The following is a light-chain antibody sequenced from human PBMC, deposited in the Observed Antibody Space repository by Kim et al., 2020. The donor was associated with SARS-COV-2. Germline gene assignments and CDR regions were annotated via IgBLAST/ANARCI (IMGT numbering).Light chain of an antibody. J-gene: IGKJ2*01. CDR3: QQRSNWPPYT. V-gene: IGKV3-11*01. CDR2: DTS. Sequence: EIVLTQSPATLSLSPGERATLSCRASQSVSSSFAWYQQKPGQAPRLLIFDTSNRATGIPARFSGSGSATDFTLTISSLEPEDFAVYYCQQRSNWPPYTFGQGTKLEI. CDR1: QSVSSS.